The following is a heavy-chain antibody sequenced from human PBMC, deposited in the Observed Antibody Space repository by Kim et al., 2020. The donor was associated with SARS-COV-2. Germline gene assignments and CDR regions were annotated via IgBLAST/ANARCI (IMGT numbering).Heavy chain of an antibody. D-gene: IGHD3-10*01. CDR3: AKLSSGSVVDY. CDR2: T. Sequence: TYYADSVKGRFTISRDNSKNTLYLQMNSLRAEDTAVYYCAKLSSGSVVDYWGQGTLVTVSS. J-gene: IGHJ4*02. V-gene: IGHV3-23*01.